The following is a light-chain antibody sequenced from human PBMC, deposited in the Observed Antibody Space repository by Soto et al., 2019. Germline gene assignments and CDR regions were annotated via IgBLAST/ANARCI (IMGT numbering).Light chain of an antibody. CDR1: QSVISTY. Sequence: EIVLTQSPGTLSLSPGERANLSCRSSQSVISTYLAWYQQKPGQAHRLLIYGASSRATGIPDRFSGSGSGTDFTLTISRLEPEDFAVYYCQQYGSSPITFGQGTRLEIK. CDR3: QQYGSSPIT. J-gene: IGKJ5*01. CDR2: GAS. V-gene: IGKV3-20*01.